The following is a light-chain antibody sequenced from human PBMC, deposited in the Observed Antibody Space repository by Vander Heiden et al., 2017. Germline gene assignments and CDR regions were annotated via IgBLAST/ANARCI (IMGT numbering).Light chain of an antibody. CDR2: DAS. J-gene: IGKJ4*01. CDR1: QDISNY. V-gene: IGKV1-33*01. Sequence: DIHMTQSPSSLSASVGDRVTITCQASQDISNYLNWYQQKPGKAPKLLIYDASNVETGVPSRFSGSGSGTYFTFTISSLQPEDIATYYCQQDDNLPLTFGGGTKVEIK. CDR3: QQDDNLPLT.